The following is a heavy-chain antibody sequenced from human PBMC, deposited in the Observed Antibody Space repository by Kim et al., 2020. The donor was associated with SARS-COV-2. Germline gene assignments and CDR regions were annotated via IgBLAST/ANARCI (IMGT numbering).Heavy chain of an antibody. CDR3: AKVYGPLTTGHYFDY. V-gene: IGHV3-23*01. Sequence: GGSLRLSCAASGFTFSSYAMSWVRQAPGKGLEWVSAISGSGGSTYYADSVKGRFTISRDNSKNTLYLQMNSLRAEDTAVYYCAKVYGPLTTGHYFDYWGQGTLVTVSS. J-gene: IGHJ4*02. CDR2: ISGSGGST. D-gene: IGHD1-1*01. CDR1: GFTFSSYA.